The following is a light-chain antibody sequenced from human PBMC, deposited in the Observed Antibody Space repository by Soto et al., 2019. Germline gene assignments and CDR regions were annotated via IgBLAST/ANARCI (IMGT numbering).Light chain of an antibody. J-gene: IGLJ1*01. CDR1: SSDVGGYNY. CDR3: SSYISSSTLYV. Sequence: QSVLTQPASVSGSPGQSITISCTGTSSDVGGYNYVSWYQQHPGKAPKLMIYDVSNRPSGVSNRFSGSKSGNTASLTISGLQAEDEADYYCSSYISSSTLYVFGTGTKLTVL. CDR2: DVS. V-gene: IGLV2-14*01.